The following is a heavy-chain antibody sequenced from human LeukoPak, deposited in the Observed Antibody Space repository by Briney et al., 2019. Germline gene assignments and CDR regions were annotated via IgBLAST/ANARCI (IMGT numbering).Heavy chain of an antibody. D-gene: IGHD3-9*01. CDR3: ARGLRYFDWLRNYYYYYMDV. J-gene: IGHJ6*03. CDR2: IYYSGST. V-gene: IGHV4-59*01. Sequence: SETLSLTCTVSGGSISSYYWSWLRQPPGKGLEWIGYIYYSGSTNYNPSLKSRVTISVDTSKNQFSLKLSSVTAADTAVYYCARGLRYFDWLRNYYYYYMDVWGKGTTVTVSS. CDR1: GGSISSYY.